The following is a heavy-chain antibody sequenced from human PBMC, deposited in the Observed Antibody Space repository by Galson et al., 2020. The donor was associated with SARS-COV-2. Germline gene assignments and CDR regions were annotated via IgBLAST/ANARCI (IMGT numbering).Heavy chain of an antibody. D-gene: IGHD5-12*01. CDR2: ILYDGSKK. V-gene: IGHV3-30*18. CDR1: GFTFSSYG. CDR3: AKGKGYNRANFDY. Sequence: GESLKISCAASGFTFSSYGMHWVRQAPGKGLEWVAVILYDGSKKNYADSVKGRFTISRDNSNNMLYLRMNSLRAEDTAVYYCAKGKGYNRANFDYWGQGTLVTVSS. J-gene: IGHJ4*02.